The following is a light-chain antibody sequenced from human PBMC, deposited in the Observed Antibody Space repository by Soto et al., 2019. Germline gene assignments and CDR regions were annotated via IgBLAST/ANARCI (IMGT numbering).Light chain of an antibody. CDR2: GAS. J-gene: IGKJ2*01. Sequence: EIVMTQSPATLSVSPGERATLSCRASQSVSSNLAWYQQKPGQAPRLLIYGASTRATGFPARFSGSGSGTEFTLTISSLQSEEFAVYYCQQFSNWPYTFGQGTKLEIK. CDR1: QSVSSN. CDR3: QQFSNWPYT. V-gene: IGKV3-15*01.